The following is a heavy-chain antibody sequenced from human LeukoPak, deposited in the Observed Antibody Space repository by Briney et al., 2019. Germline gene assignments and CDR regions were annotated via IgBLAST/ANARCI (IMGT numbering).Heavy chain of an antibody. J-gene: IGHJ4*02. CDR2: IDPSGGST. V-gene: IGHV1-46*01. CDR3: ARGWPYYYDSSGSRMGYFDY. Sequence: ASVKVSCKASGYSFTSYYMHWVRQAPGQGLEWMGIIDPSGGSTNYAQKFQGRITMTRDTSTSTVYMELSSLRSEDTAIYYCARGWPYYYDSSGSRMGYFDYWGQGTLVTVSS. D-gene: IGHD3-22*01. CDR1: GYSFTSYY.